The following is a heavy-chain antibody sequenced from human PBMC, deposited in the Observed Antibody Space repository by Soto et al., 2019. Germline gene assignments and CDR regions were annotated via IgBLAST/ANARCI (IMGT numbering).Heavy chain of an antibody. CDR1: GYTFTGHY. Sequence: ASVKVSCKASGYTFTGHYIHWVRQAPEQGPEWMGEIGPESGGTNYAQKFQGRVTMTRDTSISTAYMELTGLTSDDTAVYYCAKDESSTSYNYALDYWGQGTLVTVSS. CDR2: IGPESGGT. V-gene: IGHV1-2*02. D-gene: IGHD1-1*01. CDR3: AKDESSTSYNYALDY. J-gene: IGHJ4*02.